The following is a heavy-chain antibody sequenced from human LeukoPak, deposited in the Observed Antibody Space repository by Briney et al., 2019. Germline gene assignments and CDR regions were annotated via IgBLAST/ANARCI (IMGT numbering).Heavy chain of an antibody. D-gene: IGHD1-26*01. J-gene: IGHJ4*02. CDR2: ISYDGSNK. V-gene: IGHV3-30*04. CDR3: AKDTLEL. CDR1: GFTFSTYA. Sequence: GGSLRLSCAASGFTFSTYAMHWVRQAPGKGLEWVAVISYDGSNKYYADSVKGRFTISRDNSKNTLYLQMNSLRAEDTAVYYCAKDTLELWGQGTLVTVSS.